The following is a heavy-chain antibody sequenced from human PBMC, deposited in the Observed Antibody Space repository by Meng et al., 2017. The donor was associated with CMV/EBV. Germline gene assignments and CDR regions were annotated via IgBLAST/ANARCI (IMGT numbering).Heavy chain of an antibody. J-gene: IGHJ4*02. V-gene: IGHV3-33*06. CDR2: ISSDGNNQ. Sequence: GGSLRLSCATSGFSFDTPAMHWVRQAPGKGLEWVAIISSDGNNQHYADSVKGRFAISRDNSKNTLYLQMKSLRAEDTAMYYCAKGAKDCGPFCYYTDFWGRGTLVTVSS. D-gene: IGHD2-21*01. CDR1: GFSFDTPA. CDR3: AKGAKDCGPFCYYTDF.